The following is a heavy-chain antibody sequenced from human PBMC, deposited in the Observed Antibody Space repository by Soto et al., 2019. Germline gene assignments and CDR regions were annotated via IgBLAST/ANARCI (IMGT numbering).Heavy chain of an antibody. V-gene: IGHV3-7*01. J-gene: IGHJ5*02. CDR1: GFPFSRNW. Sequence: EVQLVESGGGLVQPGGSLSLSCAAFGFPFSRNWMSWLRQAPGKGLEWVANIKQDGSEKSYVDSVKGRFSISRDNAKNSLYLQMNSLRAEDTAVYFCGRDLPSISGRPGGWFDPWGQGTLVTVSS. CDR2: IKQDGSEK. CDR3: GRDLPSISGRPGGWFDP. D-gene: IGHD6-6*01.